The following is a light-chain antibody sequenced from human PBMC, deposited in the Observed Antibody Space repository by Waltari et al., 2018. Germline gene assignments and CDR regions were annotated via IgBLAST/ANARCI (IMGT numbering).Light chain of an antibody. J-gene: IGLJ3*02. V-gene: IGLV1-40*01. CDR2: GNN. CDR3: QCYDTTLDGWV. CDR1: RSNIGAGVE. Sequence: QSVLTQPPSVSGAPGPRVTIPCTWTRSNIGAGVEIHWYHQFPGTAPKLLIYGNNYRPSGVPDRFSGSKSGTSGSLAITGLQAEDEADYYCQCYDTTLDGWVFGGGTRLTVL.